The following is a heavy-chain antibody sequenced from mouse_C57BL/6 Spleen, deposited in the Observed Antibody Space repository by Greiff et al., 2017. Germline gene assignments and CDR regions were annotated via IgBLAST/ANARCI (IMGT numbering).Heavy chain of an antibody. V-gene: IGHV1-19*01. CDR3: ARSVLLLRFDY. J-gene: IGHJ2*01. CDR2: INPYNGGT. Sequence: VQLKQSGPVLVKPGASVKMSCKASGYTFTDYYMNWVKQSHGKSLEWIGVINPYNGGTSYNQKFKGKATLTVDKSSSTAYMELNSLTSEDSAVYYCARSVLLLRFDYWGQGTTLTVSS. D-gene: IGHD1-1*01. CDR1: GYTFTDYY.